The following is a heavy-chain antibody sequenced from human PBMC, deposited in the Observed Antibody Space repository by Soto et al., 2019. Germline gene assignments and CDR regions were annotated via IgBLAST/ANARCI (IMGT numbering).Heavy chain of an antibody. CDR1: GGSISSYY. CDR2: IYYSGST. Sequence: PSETLSLTCTVSGGSISSYYWSWIPQPPGKGLEWIGYIYYSGSTNYNPSLKSRVTISVETSKNQFSLKLSAVTAADTAVYYCARDPAANYFDYWGQGTLVTVSS. CDR3: ARDPAANYFDY. V-gene: IGHV4-59*01. D-gene: IGHD2-2*01. J-gene: IGHJ4*02.